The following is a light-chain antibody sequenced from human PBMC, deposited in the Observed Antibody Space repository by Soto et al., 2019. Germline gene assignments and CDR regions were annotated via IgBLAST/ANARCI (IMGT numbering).Light chain of an antibody. CDR2: EVS. Sequence: QSVLTQPPSASGSPGQSVTISCTGTSSDVGGYHYVSWYQQHPGKAPKLMIYEVSKRPSGVPDRFSGSKSGNTASLTVSGLPAEDEADYYCSSYAGSNNVVFGGGTKLNVL. CDR1: SSDVGGYHY. J-gene: IGLJ2*01. V-gene: IGLV2-8*01. CDR3: SSYAGSNNVV.